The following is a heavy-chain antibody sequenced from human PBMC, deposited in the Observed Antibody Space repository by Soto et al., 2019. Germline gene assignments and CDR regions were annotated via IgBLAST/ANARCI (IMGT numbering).Heavy chain of an antibody. J-gene: IGHJ6*02. D-gene: IGHD4-17*01. CDR1: GFTFSSYG. Sequence: PGGSLRLSCAASGFTFSSYGMHWVRQAPGKGLEWVAVIWYDGSNKYYADSVKGRFTISRDNSKNTLYLQMNSLRAEDTAVYYCARDRATTAPYYYYGMDVWGQGTTVTVSS. V-gene: IGHV3-33*01. CDR2: IWYDGSNK. CDR3: ARDRATTAPYYYYGMDV.